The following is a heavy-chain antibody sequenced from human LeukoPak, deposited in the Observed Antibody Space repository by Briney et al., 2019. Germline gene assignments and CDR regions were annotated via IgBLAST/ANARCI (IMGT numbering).Heavy chain of an antibody. CDR3: ARGNGTYTPSDH. CDR1: GGTFSSYA. V-gene: IGHV1-69*13. D-gene: IGHD1-26*01. Sequence: GASVKVSCKASGGTFSSYAISWVRQAPGQGLEWMGGIIPIFGTANYAQKFQGRVTFTADEGTRTVYMELRSLSSDDTAIYYCARGNGTYTPSDHWGQGTLVTVSS. J-gene: IGHJ4*02. CDR2: IIPIFGTA.